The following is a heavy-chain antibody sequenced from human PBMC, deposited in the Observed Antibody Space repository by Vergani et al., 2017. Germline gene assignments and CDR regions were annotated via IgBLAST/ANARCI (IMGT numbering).Heavy chain of an antibody. V-gene: IGHV3-21*05. D-gene: IGHD2-2*02. CDR3: ATIGYRRWGYYFDY. CDR1: GFTFSSYW. Sequence: EVQLVESGGGLVKPGGSLRLSCAASGFTFSSYWMHWVRQAPGKGLEWISYMSIHSNVIYYADSVKGRFTISRDIDKNTLYLQMDDLRVEDTAVYYCATIGYRRWGYYFDYWGQGILVTVSS. CDR2: MSIHSNVI. J-gene: IGHJ4*02.